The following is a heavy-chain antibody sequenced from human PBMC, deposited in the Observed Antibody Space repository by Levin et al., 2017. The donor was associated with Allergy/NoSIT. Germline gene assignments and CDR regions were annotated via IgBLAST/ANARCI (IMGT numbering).Heavy chain of an antibody. Sequence: GESLKISCAASRFTFSTYGLHWVRQTPGKGLEWVALIVSDGSRKFYGDSVKGRFTISRDNSKNTLYLQMNNLRPEDTAVYYCAKGGDYDVWGTGTTVTVSS. CDR2: IVSDGSRK. V-gene: IGHV3-30*02. CDR3: AKGGDYDV. D-gene: IGHD4-17*01. CDR1: RFTFSTYG. J-gene: IGHJ6*04.